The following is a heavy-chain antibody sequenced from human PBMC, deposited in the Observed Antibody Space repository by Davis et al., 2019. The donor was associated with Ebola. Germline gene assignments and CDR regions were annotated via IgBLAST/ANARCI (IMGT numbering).Heavy chain of an antibody. Sequence: GESLKISCAASGFTFSSYWMSWVRQAPGKGLEWVANIKQDGSEKYYADSVKGRFTISRDNAKNSLYLQMNSLRAEDTALYYCARTPSITMVRGVIIEWKPFDYWGQGTLVTVSS. CDR3: ARTPSITMVRGVIIEWKPFDY. CDR2: IKQDGSEK. J-gene: IGHJ4*02. V-gene: IGHV3-7*03. CDR1: GFTFSSYW. D-gene: IGHD3-10*01.